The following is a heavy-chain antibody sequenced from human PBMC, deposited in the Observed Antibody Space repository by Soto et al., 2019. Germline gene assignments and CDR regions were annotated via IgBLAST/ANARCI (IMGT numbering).Heavy chain of an antibody. CDR1: GYTLTELS. V-gene: IGHV1-24*01. J-gene: IGHJ6*02. Sequence: ASVKVSCKVSGYTLTELSMHWVRQAPGKGLEWMGGFDPEDGETIYAQKFQGRVTMTEDTSTDTAYMELSSLRSEDTAVYYCATDSSSSVVVAAKTKYYYYYYGMDVWGQGTTVTVSS. CDR2: FDPEDGET. CDR3: ATDSSSSVVVAAKTKYYYYYYGMDV. D-gene: IGHD2-15*01.